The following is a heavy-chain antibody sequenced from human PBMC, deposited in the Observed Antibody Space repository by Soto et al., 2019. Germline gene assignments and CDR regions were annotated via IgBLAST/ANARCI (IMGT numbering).Heavy chain of an antibody. Sequence: SETLSLTCTVSGGSISSSSYYWGWIRQPPGKGLEWIGSIYYSGSTYYNPSLKSRVTISVDTSKNQFSLKLSSVTAADTAVYYCARSDYGDYGYWGQGTRVTVAS. CDR1: GGSISSSSYY. CDR3: ARSDYGDYGY. J-gene: IGHJ4*02. V-gene: IGHV4-39*01. CDR2: IYYSGST. D-gene: IGHD4-17*01.